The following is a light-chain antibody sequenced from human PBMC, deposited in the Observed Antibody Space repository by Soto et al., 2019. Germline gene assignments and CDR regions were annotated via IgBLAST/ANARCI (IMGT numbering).Light chain of an antibody. CDR1: QGITSY. V-gene: IGKV1-9*01. Sequence: IQLPQSPSSLSASAGDRVTITCRASQGITSYLAWYQQRPGKATRLIIYTASTLQSGVPSRFSGSGYGTDFSLTISNLQPEDFATYYCQQLYGHPLTFGGGTKVEIK. CDR2: TAS. J-gene: IGKJ4*01. CDR3: QQLYGHPLT.